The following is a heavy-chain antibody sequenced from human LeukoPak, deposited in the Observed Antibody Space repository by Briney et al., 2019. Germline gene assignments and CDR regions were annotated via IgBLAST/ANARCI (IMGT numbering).Heavy chain of an antibody. CDR3: ARDRLDSSGYYPFDD. D-gene: IGHD3-22*01. V-gene: IGHV4-4*07. CDR2: IYTSGIT. J-gene: IGHJ4*02. Sequence: SETLSLTCTVSGGSISSYYWNWIRQPAGKGLEWIGRIYTSGITNYNPSLKSRVTMSVDTSKNQFSLKVTSVTAADTAVYYCARDRLDSSGYYPFDDWGQGTLVTVSS. CDR1: GGSISSYY.